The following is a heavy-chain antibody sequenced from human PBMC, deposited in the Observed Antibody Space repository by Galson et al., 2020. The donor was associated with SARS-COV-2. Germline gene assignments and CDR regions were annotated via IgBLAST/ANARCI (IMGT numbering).Heavy chain of an antibody. CDR1: GFTFSSYS. CDR3: ASLWSSGWYNDYYYGMDV. Sequence: PGGSLRLSCAASGFTFSSYSMNWVRQAPGKGLEWVSSISSSSSYIYYADSVKGRFTISRDNAKNSLYLQMNSLRAEDTAVYYCASLWSSGWYNDYYYGMDVWGQGTTVTVSS. D-gene: IGHD6-19*01. J-gene: IGHJ6*02. V-gene: IGHV3-21*01. CDR2: ISSSSSYI.